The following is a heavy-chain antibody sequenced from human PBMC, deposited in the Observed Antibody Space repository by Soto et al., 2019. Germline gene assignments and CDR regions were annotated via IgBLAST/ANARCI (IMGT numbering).Heavy chain of an antibody. V-gene: IGHV4-4*02. D-gene: IGHD6-19*01. J-gene: IGHJ6*02. CDR3: ARDQNSSGWTYYYYYYGMDV. CDR2: IYHSGST. Sequence: SETLSLTCAVSGGSISSSNWWSWVRQPPGKGLEWIGEIYHSGSTNYNPSLKSRVTISVDKSKNQFSLKLSSVTAADTAVYYCARDQNSSGWTYYYYYYGMDVWGQGTTVTVS. CDR1: GGSISSSNW.